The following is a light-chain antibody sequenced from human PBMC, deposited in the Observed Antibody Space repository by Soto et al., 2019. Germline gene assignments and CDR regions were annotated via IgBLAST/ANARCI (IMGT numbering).Light chain of an antibody. J-gene: IGKJ4*01. CDR2: EVS. Sequence: DILLTQTPLSLSVTPGQPASISCKTSQSLSHSDGKTYLHWYLEKPGQPPQLPMYEVSNRFSGVPDRFSGSGSATYFTLKISRVEAEDVGVYYGIQSLQLHVTFGGGTEVEFK. V-gene: IGKV2D-29*01. CDR1: QSLSHSDGKTY. CDR3: IQSLQLHVT.